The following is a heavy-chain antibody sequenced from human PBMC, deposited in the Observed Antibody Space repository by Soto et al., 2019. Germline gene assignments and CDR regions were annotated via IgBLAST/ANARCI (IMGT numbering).Heavy chain of an antibody. V-gene: IGHV3-33*01. J-gene: IGHJ4*02. D-gene: IGHD6-19*01. CDR1: GFTFSSYG. CDR3: ARDRYSSGWYDLDY. Sequence: QVQLVESGGGVVQPGRSLRLSCAASGFTFSSYGMQWVRQAPGKGLEWVAVVWYDGSNKYYADSVKGRFTISRDNSKNTLYLQMNSLRAEYTAVYYCARDRYSSGWYDLDYWGQGTLVTVSS. CDR2: VWYDGSNK.